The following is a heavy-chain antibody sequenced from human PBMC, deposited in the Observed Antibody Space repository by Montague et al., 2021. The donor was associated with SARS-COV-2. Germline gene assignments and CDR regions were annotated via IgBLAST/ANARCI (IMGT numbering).Heavy chain of an antibody. J-gene: IGHJ4*02. CDR1: GGSISSYF. CDR3: ARANIHYRGHFDY. D-gene: IGHD1-14*01. V-gene: IGHV4-59*01. CDR2: VSYTGSA. Sequence: SETLSLTCTVAGGSISSYFWSWIRQPPGKELEWIGYVSYTGSATYNPSLKSRVTISVDTSTNHFSLRLSSVTAADTDVYFCARANIHYRGHFDYGGPGTLVTVSS.